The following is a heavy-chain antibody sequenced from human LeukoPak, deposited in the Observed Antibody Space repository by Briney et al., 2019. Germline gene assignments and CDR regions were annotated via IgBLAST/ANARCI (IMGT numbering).Heavy chain of an antibody. CDR2: ISSSGSTI. V-gene: IGHV3-48*03. CDR3: ARDFRPSGSGSYRTDY. J-gene: IGHJ4*02. D-gene: IGHD3-10*01. Sequence: GGSLRLSCAASGFTFSSYEMNWVRQAPGKGLECVSYISSSGSTIYYADSVKGRFTISRDNAKNSLYLQMNSLRAEDTAVYYCARDFRPSGSGSYRTDYWRQGTLVTVSS. CDR1: GFTFSSYE.